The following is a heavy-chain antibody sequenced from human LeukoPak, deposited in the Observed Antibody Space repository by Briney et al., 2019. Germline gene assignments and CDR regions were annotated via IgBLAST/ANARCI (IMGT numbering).Heavy chain of an antibody. D-gene: IGHD6-19*01. J-gene: IGHJ6*02. V-gene: IGHV3-9*01. CDR2: ISWNSGSI. CDR3: AKDIMVMYSSGGGMDV. CDR1: GFTFDDYA. Sequence: GRSLRLSCAASGFTFDDYAMHWVRHAPGKGLEWVSGISWNSGSIVYADSVKGRFTISRDNAKNSLYLQMNSLRAEDTALYYCAKDIMVMYSSGGGMDVWGQGTTVTVSS.